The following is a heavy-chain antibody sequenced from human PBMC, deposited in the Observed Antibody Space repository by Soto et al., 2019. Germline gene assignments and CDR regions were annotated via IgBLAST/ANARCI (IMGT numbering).Heavy chain of an antibody. CDR2: IYHSGRA. CDR1: GGSISSSNC. V-gene: IGHV4-4*02. J-gene: IGHJ6*02. Sequence: QVQLQESSPGLVKPSGTLSLTCAVSGGSISSSNCWSWVRQPPGKGLEWIGEIYHSGRANYNPSLKSRVTISVDKSKNQFCLKLSSVTAADTAGDYCARVDGRFYYGMDVWGQGTTVTVSS. CDR3: ARVDGRFYYGMDV.